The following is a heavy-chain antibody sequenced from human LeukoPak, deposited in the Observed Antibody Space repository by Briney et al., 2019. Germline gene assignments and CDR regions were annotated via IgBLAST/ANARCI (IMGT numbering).Heavy chain of an antibody. CDR1: GYPFSSYY. J-gene: IGHJ4*02. CDR2: INPSGGST. D-gene: IGHD3-22*01. CDR3: ARDDSSGPQVY. Sequence: ASVKVSSKASGYPFSSYYMHWVRPAPGQGLAWMGIINPSGGSTKYAQKLLGRVTMTRDTSTSTVYMELSSLRSEDTAVYYCARDDSSGPQVYWGQGTLSPSPQ. V-gene: IGHV1-46*01.